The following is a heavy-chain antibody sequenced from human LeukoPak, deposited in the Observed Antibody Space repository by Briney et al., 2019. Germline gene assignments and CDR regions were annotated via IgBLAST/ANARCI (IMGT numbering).Heavy chain of an antibody. J-gene: IGHJ4*02. CDR1: GFTFDDYG. CDR2: VNWNGGST. V-gene: IGHV3-20*04. Sequence: GGSLRLSCAASGFTFDDYGMSWVRQAPGKGLEWISGVNWNGGSTGYADSVKGRFTISRDNAKNSLYLQMNSLRAEDTALYYCATAPGAFWSGSAIVFDYWGQGALVTVSS. CDR3: ATAPGAFWSGSAIVFDY. D-gene: IGHD3-3*01.